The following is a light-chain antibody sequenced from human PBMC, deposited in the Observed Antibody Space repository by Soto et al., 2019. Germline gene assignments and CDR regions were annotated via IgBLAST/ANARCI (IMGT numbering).Light chain of an antibody. V-gene: IGKV1-39*01. CDR2: AAS. J-gene: IGKJ1*01. CDR1: QSISNY. CDR3: HQNYNVPPWT. Sequence: DIQMTQYPSSLSASVGDRVTITCRASQSISNYLDWYQLKPGKAPKLLIYAASSLQSGVPSRFSGSGSGTDFPLTISSLQAEDFATYYCHQNYNVPPWTFGQGTRVEIK.